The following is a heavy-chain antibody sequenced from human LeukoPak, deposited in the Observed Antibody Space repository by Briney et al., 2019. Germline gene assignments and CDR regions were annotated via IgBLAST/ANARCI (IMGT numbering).Heavy chain of an antibody. V-gene: IGHV3-23*01. CDR3: AKGIHSTGFNWFDP. CDR2: ISGSGGNT. J-gene: IGHJ5*02. D-gene: IGHD3-22*01. Sequence: PGGSLRLSCAGSGFTFSNYAMTWVRQAPGKGLERGSGISGSGGNTYYAHSVKGRFTISRDNSKNTLYLQMNSLRPDDTAVYHCAKGIHSTGFNWFDPWGQGTLVTVPS. CDR1: GFTFSNYA.